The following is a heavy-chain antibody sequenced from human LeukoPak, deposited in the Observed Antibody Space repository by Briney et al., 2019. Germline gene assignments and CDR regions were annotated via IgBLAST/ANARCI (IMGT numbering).Heavy chain of an antibody. CDR1: GDSITSGNYY. J-gene: IGHJ4*02. D-gene: IGHD1-26*01. V-gene: IGHV4-61*02. CDR2: IYTSGSN. CDR3: ARAAGRDTTSGLDFDY. Sequence: SQTLSLTCTVSGDSITSGNYYWSWIRQPAGKGLGWIGRIYTSGSNNYNPSLKSRVTISVDTSKNQFSLSSVTAADTAVYYCARAAGRDTTSGLDFDYWGQGILVTVSS.